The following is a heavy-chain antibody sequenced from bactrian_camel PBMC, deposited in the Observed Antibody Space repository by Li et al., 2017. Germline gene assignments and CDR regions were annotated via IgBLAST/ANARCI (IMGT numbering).Heavy chain of an antibody. CDR2: QRDAAT. CDR3: ASRVGMCGPNWSKLRFDS. V-gene: IGHV3S55*01. J-gene: IGHJ4*01. Sequence: HVQLVESGGGSVQAGGSLRLSCVVSGWIAGDYCLAWFRQAPGKEPEGVAAQRDAATYYADSVKGRFSISRDIASRTLYLQMSNLKPEDTALYYCASRVGMCGPNWSKLRFDSRGPGTQVTVS. CDR1: GWIAGDYC. D-gene: IGHD1*01.